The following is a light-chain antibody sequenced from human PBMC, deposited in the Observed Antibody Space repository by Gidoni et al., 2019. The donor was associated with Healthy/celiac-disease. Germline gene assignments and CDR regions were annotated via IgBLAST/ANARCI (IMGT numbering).Light chain of an antibody. CDR2: AVS. CDR1: SSDVGGYNY. CDR3: SSYTSSSTPHV. Sequence: QSALTQPASVSGSPGPSITIACTGTSSDVGGYNYVSWYQQHPGKAPKLMIYAVSKRPSGVSNRFSGSKSGNTASLTSSGLQAEDEADYYCSSYTSSSTPHVFGGGTKLTVL. J-gene: IGLJ2*01. V-gene: IGLV2-14*01.